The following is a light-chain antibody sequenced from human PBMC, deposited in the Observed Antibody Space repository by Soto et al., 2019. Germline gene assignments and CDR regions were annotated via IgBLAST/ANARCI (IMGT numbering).Light chain of an antibody. Sequence: EIVLTQSPGTLSLSPGERATLSCRASQSVSNTYLAWYQQKPGQAPRLLIYDASSRATGIPDRFSGRGSATDFTLTISSLEPEDFAVYYCQQYGRSSGLFTFGPGTRMDIK. V-gene: IGKV3-20*01. CDR1: QSVSNTY. CDR2: DAS. J-gene: IGKJ3*01. CDR3: QQYGRSSGLFT.